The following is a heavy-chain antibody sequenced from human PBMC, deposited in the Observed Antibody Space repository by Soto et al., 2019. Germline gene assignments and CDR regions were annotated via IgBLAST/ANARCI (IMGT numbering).Heavy chain of an antibody. V-gene: IGHV4-30-4*01. CDR1: GGSISSGDYY. Sequence: QVQLQESGPGLVKPSQTLSLTCTVSGGSISSGDYYWSWIRQPPGKGLEWIGYIYYSGSTYYNPSLKSQVTISVDTSKNRFSLKLSSVTAADTAVYYCARANRREYYYGMDVWGQGTTVTVSS. J-gene: IGHJ6*02. CDR2: IYYSGST. CDR3: ARANRREYYYGMDV.